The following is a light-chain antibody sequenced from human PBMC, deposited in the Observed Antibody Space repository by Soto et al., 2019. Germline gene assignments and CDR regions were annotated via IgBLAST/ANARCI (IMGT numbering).Light chain of an antibody. CDR3: QQSYSTPRLS. CDR1: QSITNF. Sequence: DLQMTQSPSSLSASVGDKVTITCRANQSITNFLNWYQKKPGEVPKLLIYAASRLESGVPSRFSGSGSGTDFALTISSLQPEDFATYYCQQSYSTPRLSFGGGTRVEIK. CDR2: AAS. J-gene: IGKJ4*01. V-gene: IGKV1-39*01.